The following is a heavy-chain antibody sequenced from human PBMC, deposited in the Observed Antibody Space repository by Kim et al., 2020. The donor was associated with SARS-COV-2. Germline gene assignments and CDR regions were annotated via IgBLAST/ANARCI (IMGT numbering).Heavy chain of an antibody. V-gene: IGHV4-34*01. CDR1: GGSFSGYY. CDR2: INHSGST. D-gene: IGHD6-6*01. J-gene: IGHJ6*02. CDR3: ARLMSRSSSSSTYYYYYGMDV. Sequence: SETLSLTCAVYGGSFSGYYWSWIRQPPGKGLEWIGEINHSGSTNYNPSLKSRVTISVDTSKNQFSLKLSSVTAADTAVYYCARLMSRSSSSSTYYYYYGMDVWGQGTTVTVSS.